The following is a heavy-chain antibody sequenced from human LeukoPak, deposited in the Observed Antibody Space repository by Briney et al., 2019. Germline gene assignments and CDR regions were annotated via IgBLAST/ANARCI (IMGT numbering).Heavy chain of an antibody. D-gene: IGHD1-26*01. J-gene: IGHJ5*02. V-gene: IGHV1-24*01. CDR2: FDPEDGET. Sequence: ASVKVSCKVSGYTLTESSMHWVRQAPGKGLEWMGGFDPEDGETIYAQKFQGRVTMTTDTSTSTAYMELRSLRSDDTAVYYCARVRTGIVGATYSDWFDPWGQGTLVTVSS. CDR3: ARVRTGIVGATYSDWFDP. CDR1: GYTLTESS.